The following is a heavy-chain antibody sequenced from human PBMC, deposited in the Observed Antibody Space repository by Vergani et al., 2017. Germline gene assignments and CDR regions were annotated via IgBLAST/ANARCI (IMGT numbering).Heavy chain of an antibody. V-gene: IGHV3-15*01. CDR1: GFTFSNAW. D-gene: IGHD4-11*01. Sequence: EVQLVESGGGLVKPGGSLRLSCAASGFTFSNAWMSWVRQAPGKGLEWVGRIKSKTDGGTTDYAAPVKGRFTISRDDSKNTLYLQMNSLKTEDTAVYYCTTLEPEYSSYGDPWGQGTLVTVSS. CDR2: IKSKTDGGTT. J-gene: IGHJ5*02. CDR3: TTLEPEYSSYGDP.